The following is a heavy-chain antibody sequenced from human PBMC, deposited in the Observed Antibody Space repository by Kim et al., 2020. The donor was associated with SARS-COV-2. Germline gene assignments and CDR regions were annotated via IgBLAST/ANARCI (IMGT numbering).Heavy chain of an antibody. CDR1: GGSLSSSSYY. V-gene: IGHV4-39*01. CDR2: IYYSGST. Sequence: SETLSLTCTVSGGSLSSSSYYWGWIRQPPGKGLEWIGSIYYSGSTYYNPSLKSRVTISVDTSKNQFSLKLSSVTAADTAVYYCARPSAAAAGPYYYYYGMDVWGQGTTVTVSS. J-gene: IGHJ6*02. D-gene: IGHD6-13*01. CDR3: ARPSAAAAGPYYYYYGMDV.